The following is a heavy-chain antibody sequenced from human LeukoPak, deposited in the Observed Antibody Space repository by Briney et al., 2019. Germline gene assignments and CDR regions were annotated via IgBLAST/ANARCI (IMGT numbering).Heavy chain of an antibody. D-gene: IGHD2-15*01. CDR1: GFTFSSYS. J-gene: IGHJ5*02. CDR2: ISSSSSYI. Sequence: PGGSRLSCAASGFTFSSYSMNWFRQAPGKGREWVSSISSSSSYIYYADSVKGRFTISRDNAKNSLYLQMNSLRAEDTAVYYCARDKGYCSGGSCYDWFDPWGQGTLVTVSS. V-gene: IGHV3-21*01. CDR3: ARDKGYCSGGSCYDWFDP.